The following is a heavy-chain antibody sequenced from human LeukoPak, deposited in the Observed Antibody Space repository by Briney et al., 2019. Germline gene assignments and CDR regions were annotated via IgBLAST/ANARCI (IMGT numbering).Heavy chain of an antibody. CDR2: IYYSGST. CDR1: GGSISSYY. Sequence: SETLSLTCIVSGGSISSYYWSWIRQPPGKGLEWIGYIYYSGSTNYNPSLKSRVTISVDTSKNQFSLKLSSVTAADTAVYYCAGVSRGWSVTGYLGQGTLVTVSS. CDR3: AGVSRGWSVTGY. D-gene: IGHD6-19*01. J-gene: IGHJ4*02. V-gene: IGHV4-59*01.